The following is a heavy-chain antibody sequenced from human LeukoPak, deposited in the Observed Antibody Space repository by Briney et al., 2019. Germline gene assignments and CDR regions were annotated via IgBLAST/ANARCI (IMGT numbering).Heavy chain of an antibody. CDR2: INPNSGGT. V-gene: IGHV1-2*02. CDR1: GYTFTRYA. J-gene: IGHJ3*02. Sequence: ASVKVSCKASGYTFTRYAMNWVRQAPGQGLEWMGWINPNSGGTNYAQKFQGRVTMTRDTSISTAYMELSRLRSDDTAVYYCARDPYSSSSSAFDIWGQGTMVTVSS. CDR3: ARDPYSSSSSAFDI. D-gene: IGHD6-6*01.